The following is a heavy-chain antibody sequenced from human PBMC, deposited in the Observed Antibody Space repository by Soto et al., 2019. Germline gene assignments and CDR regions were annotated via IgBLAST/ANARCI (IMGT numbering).Heavy chain of an antibody. D-gene: IGHD3-10*01. CDR2: VSAYNGNT. V-gene: IGHV1-18*04. J-gene: IGHJ3*02. CDR1: GYTFTSYG. Sequence: ASVKVSCKASGYTFTSYGISWVRQAPGQGLEWMGWVSAYNGNTNYAQKLQGRVTMTTDTSTSTAYMELRSLRSDDTAVYYCATAVVRGLNAFDIWGQGTMVTVSS. CDR3: ATAVVRGLNAFDI.